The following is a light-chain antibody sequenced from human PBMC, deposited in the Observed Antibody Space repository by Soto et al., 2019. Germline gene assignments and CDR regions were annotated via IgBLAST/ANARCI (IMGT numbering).Light chain of an antibody. J-gene: IGKJ1*01. CDR2: DAS. CDR3: QHYNGFSPT. CDR1: QSINTW. V-gene: IGKV1-5*01. Sequence: DIQMTQSPSTLSASVGDRLTITCRASQSINTWLAWYQQKPGKAPKLLIYDASSLESGVPSRFSGSRSGTEFTLTISSLQPDDFATYYCQHYNGFSPTFGQGTKVDIK.